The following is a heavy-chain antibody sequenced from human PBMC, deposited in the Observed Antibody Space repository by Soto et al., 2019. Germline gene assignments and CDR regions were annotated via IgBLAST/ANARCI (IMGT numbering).Heavy chain of an antibody. CDR2: INPNSGGT. D-gene: IGHD3-10*01. Sequence: GASVKVSCKASGYTFTGYYMHWVRQAPGQGLEWMGWINPNSGGTNYAQKFQGWVTMTRDTSISTAYMELSRLRSDDTAVYYCAREEYYYGSGAFFDYWGQGTLVTVSS. CDR3: AREEYYYGSGAFFDY. CDR1: GYTFTGYY. V-gene: IGHV1-2*04. J-gene: IGHJ4*02.